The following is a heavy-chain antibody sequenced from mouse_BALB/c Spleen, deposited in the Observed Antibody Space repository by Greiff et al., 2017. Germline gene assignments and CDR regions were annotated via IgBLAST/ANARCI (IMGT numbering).Heavy chain of an antibody. V-gene: IGHV1-14*01. CDR1: GYTFTSYV. D-gene: IGHD2-3*01. CDR3: ARGGGGYYLWYFDV. J-gene: IGHJ1*01. CDR2: INPYNDGT. Sequence: VQLQQSGPELVKPGASVKMSCKASGYTFTSYVMHWVKQKPGQGLEWIGYINPYNDGTKYNEKFKGKATLTSDNSSSTAYMELSSLPSEDSAVYYCARGGGGYYLWYFDVGGAGTTVTVSS.